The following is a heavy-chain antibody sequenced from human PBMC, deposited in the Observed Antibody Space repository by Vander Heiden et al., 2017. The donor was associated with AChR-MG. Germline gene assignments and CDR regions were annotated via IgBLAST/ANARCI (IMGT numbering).Heavy chain of an antibody. D-gene: IGHD3-22*01. CDR1: GSSFSGYY. CDR3: ARGYYYDSSGYYYFDY. CDR2: INHSGST. Sequence: QVQLQQWGAGLLKPSATLSLTCAVYGSSFSGYYSSWLRQPPGKGREWIGEINHSGSTNDNPSLKSRVTISVDTSKNQFSLKLSSVTAADTAVYYCARGYYYDSSGYYYFDYWGQGTLVTVSS. V-gene: IGHV4-34*01. J-gene: IGHJ4*02.